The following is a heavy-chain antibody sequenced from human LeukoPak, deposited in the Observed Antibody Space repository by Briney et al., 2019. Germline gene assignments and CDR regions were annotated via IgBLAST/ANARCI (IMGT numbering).Heavy chain of an antibody. CDR3: ARGVDYYGV. Sequence: SETLSLTCAVYGGSFSGYSWNCIRPPPVKGLEWIGEINHSVGTHYSPSPKSRVTLSVDTSKKQYSLKLSPVTAADTAVYYCARGVDYYGVCGQRTLVTAPS. V-gene: IGHV4-34*01. CDR2: INHSVGT. CDR1: GGSFSGYS. J-gene: IGHJ4*02. D-gene: IGHD3-10*01.